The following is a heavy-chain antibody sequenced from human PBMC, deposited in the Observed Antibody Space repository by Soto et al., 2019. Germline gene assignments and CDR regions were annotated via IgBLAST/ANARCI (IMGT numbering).Heavy chain of an antibody. CDR3: ARVGGIGAPPGTDY. D-gene: IGHD6-6*01. V-gene: IGHV1-69*01. CDR1: GGIFSSYA. J-gene: IGHJ4*02. CDR2: VIPILGQA. Sequence: QVQLVQSGAEVNKPGSSVKVSCKASGGIFSSYAISWLRQAPGQGLEWMGAVIPILGQAYYAQDLQDRVSITADESTRTTNMELSSLRSEDTAVYFCARVGGIGAPPGTDYWGEGTLVTVSS.